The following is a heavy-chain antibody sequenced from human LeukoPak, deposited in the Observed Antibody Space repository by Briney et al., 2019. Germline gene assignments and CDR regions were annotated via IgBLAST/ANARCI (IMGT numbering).Heavy chain of an antibody. CDR2: IKQDGSEK. CDR1: GFTFNNAW. CDR3: ARDFEDYDFWSGSQPYYFDY. D-gene: IGHD3-3*01. V-gene: IGHV3-7*01. Sequence: GGSLRLSCAASGFTFNNAWMSWVRQAPGEGLEWVANIKQDGSEKYYVDSVRGRFTISRDNAKNSLYLQMNSLRAEDTAVYYCARDFEDYDFWSGSQPYYFDYWGQGTLVTVSP. J-gene: IGHJ4*02.